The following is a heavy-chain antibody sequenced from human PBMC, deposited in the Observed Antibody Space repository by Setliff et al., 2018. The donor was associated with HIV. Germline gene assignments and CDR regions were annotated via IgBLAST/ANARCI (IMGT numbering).Heavy chain of an antibody. CDR1: GLIFDRYG. CDR2: ISYDGTNK. V-gene: IGHV3-30*19. J-gene: IGHJ3*02. Sequence: GGSLRLSCAASGLIFDRYGMHWVRQAPGKGLEWVALISYDGTNKYYADCVNGRFTISRDNSKNTLYLQMNSLKADDTAVCYCAGPFPGQGAAARENDAFDICGQGTMVTVSS. CDR3: AGPFPGQGAAARENDAFDI. D-gene: IGHD6-13*01.